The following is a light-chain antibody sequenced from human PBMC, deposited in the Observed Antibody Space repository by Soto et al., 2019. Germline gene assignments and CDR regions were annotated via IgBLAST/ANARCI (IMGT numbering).Light chain of an antibody. V-gene: IGKV3-20*01. CDR1: QSVNTNY. CDR3: QQYGTSPIT. Sequence: EIVLTQSPGTLSFSPGERATLSCRASQSVNTNYLAWYQQKSGKASRLLIYGASSSATGIPDRCSGSGSGTDFTLTISRLEPEDFAAYFCQQYGTSPITFGQGTRLEIK. CDR2: GAS. J-gene: IGKJ5*01.